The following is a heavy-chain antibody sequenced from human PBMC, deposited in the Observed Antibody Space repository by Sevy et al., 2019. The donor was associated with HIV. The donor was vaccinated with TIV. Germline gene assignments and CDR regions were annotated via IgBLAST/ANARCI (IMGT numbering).Heavy chain of an antibody. CDR1: GYTFTSYG. CDR2: ISAYNGNT. D-gene: IGHD6-13*01. Sequence: ASVKVSCKASGYTFTSYGISWVRQAPGQGLEWMGWISAYNGNTNYAQKLQGRVTMTTDTSTSTAYMELRSRRSDDTAVYYCARDLSSSSWSEYFQHWGQGTLVTVSS. J-gene: IGHJ1*01. V-gene: IGHV1-18*01. CDR3: ARDLSSSSWSEYFQH.